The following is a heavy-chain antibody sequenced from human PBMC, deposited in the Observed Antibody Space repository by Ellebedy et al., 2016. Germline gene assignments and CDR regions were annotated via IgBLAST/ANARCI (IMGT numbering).Heavy chain of an antibody. V-gene: IGHV4-4*07. CDR3: ARESRCSSPGSCLFDS. CDR2: IFTSGST. J-gene: IGHJ4*02. Sequence: SETLSLXXTVSGGSISSYYWTWIRQPAGKGLEWIGRIFTSGSTNYNPSLKSRVTMSVDTSKNQFSLKLHSATAADTALFYCARESRCSSPGSCLFDSWGPGTLVSVSS. D-gene: IGHD2-15*01. CDR1: GGSISSYY.